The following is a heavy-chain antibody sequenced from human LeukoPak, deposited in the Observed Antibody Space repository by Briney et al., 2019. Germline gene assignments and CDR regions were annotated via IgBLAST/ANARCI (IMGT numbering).Heavy chain of an antibody. V-gene: IGHV4-30-2*01. CDR1: GGSISSYY. D-gene: IGHD3-22*01. Sequence: SETLSLTCTVSGGSISSYYWSWIRQPPGKGLEWIGYIYHSGSTYYNPSLKSRVTISVDRSKNQFSLKLSSVTAADTAVYYCARGGMVYYYDSSGYHDAFDIWGQGTMVTVSS. CDR2: IYHSGST. J-gene: IGHJ3*02. CDR3: ARGGMVYYYDSSGYHDAFDI.